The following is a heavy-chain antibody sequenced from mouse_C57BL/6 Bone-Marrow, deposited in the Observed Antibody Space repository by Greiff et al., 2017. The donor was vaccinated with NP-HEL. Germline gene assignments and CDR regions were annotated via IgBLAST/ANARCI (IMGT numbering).Heavy chain of an antibody. D-gene: IGHD3-2*02. CDR1: GFPIPSGYY. V-gene: IGHV12-3*01. Sequence: VKLVESGPGLVKPSQSLFLTCSITGFPIPSGYYWIWIRQSPGKPLEWMGYITHSGETFYNPSLPSPISITRETSKNQFFLQLNSVTTEDTAMYYCAGDSSGYGDFDYWGQGTTLTVSS. J-gene: IGHJ2*01. CDR2: ITHSGET. CDR3: AGDSSGYGDFDY.